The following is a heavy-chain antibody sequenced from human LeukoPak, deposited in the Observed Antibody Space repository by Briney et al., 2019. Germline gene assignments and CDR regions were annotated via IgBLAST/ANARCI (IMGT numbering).Heavy chain of an antibody. CDR1: GFTFSSYA. J-gene: IGHJ2*01. CDR3: AGDMITFGGVNGQSDL. Sequence: GGSLRLSCAASGFTFSSYAMSWIRQAPGKGLEWVSYISSSGSTIYYADSVKGRFTISRDNAKNSLYLQMNSLRAEDTAVYYCAGDMITFGGVNGQSDLWGRGTLVTVSS. CDR2: ISSSGSTI. V-gene: IGHV3-11*01. D-gene: IGHD3-16*01.